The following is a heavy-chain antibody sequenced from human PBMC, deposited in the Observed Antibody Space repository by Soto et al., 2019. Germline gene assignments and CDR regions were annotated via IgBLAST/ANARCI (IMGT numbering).Heavy chain of an antibody. CDR2: IRSKAYGATT. J-gene: IGHJ6*02. Sequence: RASIVPRNPPGFNFGDYAMRSVCQATGKGLEWVGFIRSKAYGATTASAASATGRFTIPRDNSKRIAYLQLNSLKTEDTPLLYSETLAIFGVVPSAMGVWAQEIPLTV. V-gene: IGHV3-49*04. CDR1: GFNFGDYA. D-gene: IGHD3-3*01. CDR3: ETLAIFGVVPSAMGV.